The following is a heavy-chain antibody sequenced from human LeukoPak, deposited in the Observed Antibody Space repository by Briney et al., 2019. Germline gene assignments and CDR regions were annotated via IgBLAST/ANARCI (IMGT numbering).Heavy chain of an antibody. D-gene: IGHD2-21*01. Sequence: ASETLSLTCTVSSGSISNYYWSWIRQPAGKGLEWIGRIYTGRSTDYNPSLKSRVTMSVDTSNNQFSLKLTSVTAADTTLYYCARESRVLIGDGYYLDSWGPGTLVTVSS. V-gene: IGHV4-4*07. CDR2: IYTGRST. J-gene: IGHJ4*02. CDR1: SGSISNYY. CDR3: ARESRVLIGDGYYLDS.